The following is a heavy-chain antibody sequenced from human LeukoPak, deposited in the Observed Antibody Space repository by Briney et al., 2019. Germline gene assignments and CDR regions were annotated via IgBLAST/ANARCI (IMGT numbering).Heavy chain of an antibody. J-gene: IGHJ4*02. Sequence: GGSLRPSCAASGFTLSDYYMSWFRLAPGKGLEWVSYSSSSGSTIYYADSVKGRFAISRDNAKNSLYLQMNSLRAEDTAVYYCARRRDFIDYWGQGTLVTVSS. V-gene: IGHV3-11*01. D-gene: IGHD3/OR15-3a*01. CDR1: GFTLSDYY. CDR2: SSSSGSTI. CDR3: ARRRDFIDY.